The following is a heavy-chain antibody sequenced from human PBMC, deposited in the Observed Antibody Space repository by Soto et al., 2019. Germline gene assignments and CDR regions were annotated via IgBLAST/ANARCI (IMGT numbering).Heavy chain of an antibody. V-gene: IGHV3-30-3*01. J-gene: IGHJ6*02. D-gene: IGHD5-12*01. CDR1: GFTFSSYA. CDR3: ARDYYRFNSGYGFSMDV. Sequence: QVQLVESGGGVVQPGRSLRLSCAASGFTFSSYAMHWVRQAPGKGLEWVAVISYDESYKYYADSVKGRFTISRDNSKNTLYLQMNSLRAEDTAVYYCARDYYRFNSGYGFSMDVWGQGTTVTVSS. CDR2: ISYDESYK.